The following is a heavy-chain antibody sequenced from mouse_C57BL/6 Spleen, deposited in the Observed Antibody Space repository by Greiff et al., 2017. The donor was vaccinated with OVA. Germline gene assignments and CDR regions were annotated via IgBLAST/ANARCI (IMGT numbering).Heavy chain of an antibody. CDR2: IYPGDGDT. D-gene: IGHD2-4*01. CDR3: ARGGYYDPLYAMDY. V-gene: IGHV1-80*01. J-gene: IGHJ4*01. Sequence: QVQLQQSGAELVKPGASVKISCKASGYAFSSYWMNWVKQRPGKGLEWIGQIYPGDGDTNYNGKFKGKATLTADKSSSTAYMQLSSLTSEDSAVYFCARGGYYDPLYAMDYWGQGTSVTVSS. CDR1: GYAFSSYW.